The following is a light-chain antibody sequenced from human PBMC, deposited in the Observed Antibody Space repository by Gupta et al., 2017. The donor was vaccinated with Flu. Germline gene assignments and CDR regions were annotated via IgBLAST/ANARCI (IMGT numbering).Light chain of an antibody. CDR1: SSGVSGHKY. Sequence: TGTSSGVSGHKYVSWYQQHPGKAPKVLIYEGAKRPSGVSDRFSGPRSGNTASLAISGLQAGDEANDYCSSYTNSLVFGGGTKLTVL. V-gene: IGLV2-14*01. CDR3: SSYTNSLV. CDR2: EGA. J-gene: IGLJ3*02.